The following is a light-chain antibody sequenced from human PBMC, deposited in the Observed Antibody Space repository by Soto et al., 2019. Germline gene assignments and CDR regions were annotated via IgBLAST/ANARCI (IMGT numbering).Light chain of an antibody. CDR2: DVS. CDR3: YSYAGRDTLNV. J-gene: IGLJ1*01. V-gene: IGLV2-11*01. CDR1: STDVGGYNY. Sequence: QSVLTQPRSVSGSPGQSVTISCTGTSTDVGGYNYVSWYQQHPGKVPKLMLYDVSKRPSGVPDRFSGSKSGNTASLTISGLQAEDEADYYCYSYAGRDTLNVFGSGTNLTVL.